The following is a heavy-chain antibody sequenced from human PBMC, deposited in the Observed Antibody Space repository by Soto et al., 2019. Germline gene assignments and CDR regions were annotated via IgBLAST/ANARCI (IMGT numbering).Heavy chain of an antibody. CDR3: SRVGANKLGGWFY. Sequence: QVQLVQSGVEVKQPGASVKVSCKASGYTFTTYAISWVRQAPGQGLEWMGWISPYNGNTNYAQNLQGRVTMTTDTSTSTAYRELRSLRSDDTAVYYCSRVGANKLGGWFYWGQGTLVTVSS. V-gene: IGHV1-18*01. D-gene: IGHD3-16*01. CDR2: ISPYNGNT. CDR1: GYTFTTYA. J-gene: IGHJ4*02.